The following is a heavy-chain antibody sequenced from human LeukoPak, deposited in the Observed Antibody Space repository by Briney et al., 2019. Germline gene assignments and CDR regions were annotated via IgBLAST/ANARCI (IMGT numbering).Heavy chain of an antibody. CDR3: ARLWGGNGYSGGSLNL. Sequence: EGSLRLSCAASGFTFSSYSMNWVRQAPGKGLEWVSYISSSSSTIYYADSVKGRFTISRDNAKNSLYLQMNSLRAEDTAVYYCARLWGGNGYSGGSLNLWGQGTLVTVSS. D-gene: IGHD3-16*01. V-gene: IGHV3-48*01. J-gene: IGHJ5*02. CDR2: ISSSSSTI. CDR1: GFTFSSYS.